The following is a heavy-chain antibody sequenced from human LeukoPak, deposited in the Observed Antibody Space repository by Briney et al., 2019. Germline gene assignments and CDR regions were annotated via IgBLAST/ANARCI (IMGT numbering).Heavy chain of an antibody. CDR3: ARDRYDFWSQVGYYYYGMDV. V-gene: IGHV3-23*01. CDR1: GFTFSSFW. CDR2: ISGSSGST. Sequence: PGGSLRLSCAASGFTFSSFWMSWVRQAPGKGLEWVSAISGSSGSTYYADSVKGRFTISRDNSKNTLYLQMNSLRAEDTAVYYCARDRYDFWSQVGYYYYGMDVWGQGTTVTVSS. J-gene: IGHJ6*02. D-gene: IGHD3-3*01.